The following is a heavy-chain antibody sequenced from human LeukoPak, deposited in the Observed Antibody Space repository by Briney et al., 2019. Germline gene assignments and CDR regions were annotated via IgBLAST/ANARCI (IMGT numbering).Heavy chain of an antibody. CDR3: ARDRCSSTSCYARSDYYYGMDV. CDR2: INPNSGGT. J-gene: IGHJ6*02. CDR1: GYTFTGYY. D-gene: IGHD2-2*01. Sequence: ASVKVSCKASGYTFTGYYMHWVRQAPGQGLEWMGWINPNSGGTNYAQKFQGRVTMTRDTSTSTAYMELSRLRSDDTAVYYCARDRCSSTSCYARSDYYYGMDVWGQGTTVTVSS. V-gene: IGHV1-2*02.